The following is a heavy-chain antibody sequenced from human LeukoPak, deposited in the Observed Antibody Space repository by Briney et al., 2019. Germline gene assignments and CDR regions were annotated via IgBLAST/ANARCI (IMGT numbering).Heavy chain of an antibody. CDR2: MNIDGSEK. CDR1: GFTFSNCW. CDR3: ARDPVEWELLLDC. J-gene: IGHJ4*02. D-gene: IGHD1-26*01. V-gene: IGHV3-7*01. Sequence: GGSLRLSCAASGFTFSNCWMGWVRQAPGKRPEWVANMNIDGSEKYYADSVKGRFTISRDSARNSVYLQMNSLRVEDTAVYYCARDPVEWELLLDCWGQGTLVTVSS.